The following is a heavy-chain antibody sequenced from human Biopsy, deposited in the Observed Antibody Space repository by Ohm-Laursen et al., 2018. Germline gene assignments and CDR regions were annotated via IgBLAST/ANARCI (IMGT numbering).Heavy chain of an antibody. CDR3: ARDRDRRGWFDP. Sequence: GTLSLNCAVNGESSSGYSWSWIRQPAGKGLEWIGQIYTSGITNYNPSLKSRVTMSVDTSKNNFSLRVSSVTAADTAVYYCARDRDRRGWFDPWGQGTLVTVSS. CDR1: GESSSGYS. J-gene: IGHJ5*02. V-gene: IGHV4-59*10. CDR2: IYTSGIT. D-gene: IGHD1-14*01.